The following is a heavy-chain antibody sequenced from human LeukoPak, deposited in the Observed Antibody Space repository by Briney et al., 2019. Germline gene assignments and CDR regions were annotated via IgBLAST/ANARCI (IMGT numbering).Heavy chain of an antibody. CDR3: AKDILRWAFDV. CDR1: EFTFSSYS. J-gene: IGHJ3*01. Sequence: GGSLRLSCAASEFTFSSYSMNWVRQAPGKGLEWVSYITNSGNSKSYADSVKGRFTISRDSTKNSLYLQMNGLRAEDTAVYYCAKDILRWAFDVWGQGTMVTVS. V-gene: IGHV3-48*01. D-gene: IGHD4-23*01. CDR2: ITNSGNSK.